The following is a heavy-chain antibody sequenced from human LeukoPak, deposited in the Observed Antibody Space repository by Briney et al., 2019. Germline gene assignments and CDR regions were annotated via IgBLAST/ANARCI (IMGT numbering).Heavy chain of an antibody. CDR2: ISAYNGNT. CDR1: GYTFTSYG. Sequence: GASVKVSCKASGYTFTSYGISWVRQAPGQGLEWMGWISAYNGNTNYAQKLQGRVTMTTDTSTSTAYMELRSLRSDDTAVYYCARARGYSGYDWRGMFDYWGQGTLVTVSS. J-gene: IGHJ4*02. D-gene: IGHD5-12*01. CDR3: ARARGYSGYDWRGMFDY. V-gene: IGHV1-18*01.